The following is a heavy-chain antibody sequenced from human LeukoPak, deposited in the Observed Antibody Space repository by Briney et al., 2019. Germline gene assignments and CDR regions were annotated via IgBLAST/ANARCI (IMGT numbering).Heavy chain of an antibody. CDR1: GFTFSSYA. Sequence: GRSLRLSCAASGFTFSSYAMHWVRQAPGKGLEWVAVISHDGSNKYYADSVKGRFTISRDNSKNTLYLQMNSLRAEDTAVYYCARDLPRPHTAMVSYYFDYWGQGTLVTVSS. V-gene: IGHV3-30-3*01. D-gene: IGHD5-18*01. CDR2: ISHDGSNK. J-gene: IGHJ4*02. CDR3: ARDLPRPHTAMVSYYFDY.